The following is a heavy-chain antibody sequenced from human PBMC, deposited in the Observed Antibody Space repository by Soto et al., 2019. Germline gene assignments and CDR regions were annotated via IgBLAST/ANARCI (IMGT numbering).Heavy chain of an antibody. CDR2: ISSSSSTI. CDR1: GFTFSSYS. CDR3: AREPDILTGYFDWYYYMDV. V-gene: IGHV3-48*01. J-gene: IGHJ6*03. Sequence: LRLSCAASGFTFSSYSMNWVRQAPGKGLEWVSYISSSSSTIYYADSVKGRFTISRDNAKNSLYLQMNSLRAEDTAVYYCAREPDILTGYFDWYYYMDVWGKGTTVTVSS. D-gene: IGHD3-9*01.